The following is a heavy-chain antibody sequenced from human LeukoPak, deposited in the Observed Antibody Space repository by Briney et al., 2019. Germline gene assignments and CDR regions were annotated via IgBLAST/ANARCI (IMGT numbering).Heavy chain of an antibody. Sequence: GGSLRLSCAASGFTFSDYEMNWVRQAPGKGLEWVSYISSSRSTIYYADSVKGRFTISRDNAKNSLYLQMNSLRAEDTAVYYCARGKDYGDYSFDYWGQGNLVTVSS. V-gene: IGHV3-48*03. D-gene: IGHD4-17*01. CDR1: GFTFSDYE. CDR2: ISSSRSTI. CDR3: ARGKDYGDYSFDY. J-gene: IGHJ4*02.